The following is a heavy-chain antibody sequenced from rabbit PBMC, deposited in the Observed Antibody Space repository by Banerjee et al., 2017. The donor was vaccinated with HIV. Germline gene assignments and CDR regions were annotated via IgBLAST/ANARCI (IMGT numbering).Heavy chain of an antibody. Sequence: QSLEESGGDLVKPGASLTLTCTASGFSFSSSDYMCWVRQAPGKGPEWIACIYAYSSGTTYYANWAKGRFTMSKTSSTTMTLQMTSLTGADTATYFCARSGWENFDLWGQGTLVTVS. CDR2: IYAYSSGTT. CDR1: GFSFSSSDY. CDR3: ARSGWENFDL. V-gene: IGHV1S40*01. J-gene: IGHJ4*01. D-gene: IGHD4-1*01.